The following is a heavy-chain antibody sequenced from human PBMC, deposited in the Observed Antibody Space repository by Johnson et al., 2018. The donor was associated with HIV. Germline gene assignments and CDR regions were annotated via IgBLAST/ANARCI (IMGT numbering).Heavy chain of an antibody. CDR2: ISYDGTNK. D-gene: IGHD1-26*01. V-gene: IGHV3-30*03. CDR1: GFTFRNYG. Sequence: VQLVESGGGVVQPGRSLRLYCVASGFTFRNYGMHWVRQAPGKGLEWVAVISYDGTNKYYADSVKGRFTISRDNSKNTLYLQMNSVRAEDTAVYYCARSYRSGSYHGGGWKAFDIWGQGTMVTVSS. J-gene: IGHJ3*02. CDR3: ARSYRSGSYHGGGWKAFDI.